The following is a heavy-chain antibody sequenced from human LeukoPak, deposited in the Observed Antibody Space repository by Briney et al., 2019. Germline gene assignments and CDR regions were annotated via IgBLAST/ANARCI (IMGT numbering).Heavy chain of an antibody. CDR1: GGSFSGYY. Sequence: SETLSLTCAVYGGSFSGYYWSWIRQPPGKGLEWIGEINHSGSTNYNPSLKSRVTISVDTSKNQFSLKLSSVTAADTAVYYCVRHFIVGATAWFDPWGQGTLVTVSS. D-gene: IGHD1-26*01. CDR3: VRHFIVGATAWFDP. CDR2: INHSGST. V-gene: IGHV4-34*01. J-gene: IGHJ5*02.